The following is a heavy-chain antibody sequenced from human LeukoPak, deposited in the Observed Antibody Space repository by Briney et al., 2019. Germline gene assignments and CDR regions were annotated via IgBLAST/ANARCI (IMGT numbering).Heavy chain of an antibody. CDR2: IGASGGST. D-gene: IGHD3-9*01. J-gene: IGHJ4*02. CDR3: AKAEGYYILTGLDY. Sequence: PGGSLRLSCATSGFTFSSYAMSWVRQAPGKGLEWVSGIGASGGSTYSADSVKGRFTISRDNTKNTLYLRMNSLRTEDTAVYYCAKAEGYYILTGLDYWGQGTLVTVSS. V-gene: IGHV3-23*01. CDR1: GFTFSSYA.